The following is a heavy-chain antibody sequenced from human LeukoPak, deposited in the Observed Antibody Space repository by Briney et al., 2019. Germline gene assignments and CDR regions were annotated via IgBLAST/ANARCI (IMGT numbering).Heavy chain of an antibody. Sequence: GGSLRLSCSASGFTFSTYAMHWVRQAPGKGLEYVSAINTNGDNTYYADSVKGRFTISRDNSKNTLYLRMSSLRAEDTAVYYCVKDLRSAGYYTSFDYWGQGTLVTVSS. V-gene: IGHV3-64D*09. CDR3: VKDLRSAGYYTSFDY. J-gene: IGHJ4*02. CDR1: GFTFSTYA. CDR2: INTNGDNT. D-gene: IGHD3-3*01.